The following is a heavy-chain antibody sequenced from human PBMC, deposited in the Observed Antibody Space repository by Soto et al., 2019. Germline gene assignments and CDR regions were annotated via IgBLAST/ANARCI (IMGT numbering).Heavy chain of an antibody. CDR3: TTDVRFLEWLLSVRRESRQIDY. J-gene: IGHJ4*02. V-gene: IGHV3-15*01. CDR1: GFTFSNAW. CDR2: IKSKTDGGTT. D-gene: IGHD3-3*01. Sequence: PGGSLRLSCAASGFTFSNAWMSWVRQAPGKGLEWVGRIKSKTDGGTTDYAAPVKGRFTISRDDSKNTLYLQMNSLKTEDTAVYYCTTDVRFLEWLLSVRRESRQIDYWGQGTLVTVSS.